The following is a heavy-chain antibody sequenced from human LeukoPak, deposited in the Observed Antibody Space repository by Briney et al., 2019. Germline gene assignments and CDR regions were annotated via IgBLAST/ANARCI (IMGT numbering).Heavy chain of an antibody. CDR1: GFTFDDYG. Sequence: PGGSLRLSCAASGFTFDDYGMSWVRQAPGKGLEWVSGINWNGGSTGYADSVKGRFTISRDNARYSLYLQMNSLRAEDTGIYYCAREDYYGAYAFDIWGQGTMVTVSS. V-gene: IGHV3-20*04. CDR2: INWNGGST. CDR3: AREDYYGAYAFDI. J-gene: IGHJ3*02. D-gene: IGHD3-10*01.